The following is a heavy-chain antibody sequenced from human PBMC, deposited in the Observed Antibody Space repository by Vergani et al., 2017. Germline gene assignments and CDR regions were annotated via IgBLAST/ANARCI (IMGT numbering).Heavy chain of an antibody. CDR1: GGSISSYY. D-gene: IGHD3-10*01. CDR2: IYYSGST. J-gene: IGHJ3*02. CDR3: ARLSYYYGSGTRSAFDI. Sequence: QVQLQESGPGLVKPSQTLSLTCTVSGGSISSYYWSWIRQPPGKGLEWIGYIYYSGSTNYNPSLKSRVTISVDTSKNQFSLKLSSVTAADTAVYYCARLSYYYGSGTRSAFDIWGQGTMVTVSS. V-gene: IGHV4-59*01.